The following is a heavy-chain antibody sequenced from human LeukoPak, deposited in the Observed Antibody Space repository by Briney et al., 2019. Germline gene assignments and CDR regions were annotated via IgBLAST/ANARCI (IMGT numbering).Heavy chain of an antibody. CDR1: GGSFRGYY. CDR2: INHSGST. CDR3: ARGLKRFLEWCPLSWFDP. D-gene: IGHD3-3*01. V-gene: IGHV4-34*01. Sequence: SSETLSLTCAVYGGSFRGYYWRWLRQPPGKGLEWIGEINHSGSTHYNPPLKSRLTISVDTSENQFSLKLSSVTAADTAVYYCARGLKRFLEWCPLSWFDPWGQGTLVTVSS. J-gene: IGHJ5*02.